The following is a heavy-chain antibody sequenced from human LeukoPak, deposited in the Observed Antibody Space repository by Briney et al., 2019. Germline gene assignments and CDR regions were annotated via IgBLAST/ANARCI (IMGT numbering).Heavy chain of an antibody. CDR2: INHSGST. Sequence: ETLSLTCAVYGGSFSGYYWSWIRQPPGKGLEWIGEINHSGSTNYNPSLKSRVTISVDTSKNQFSLKLSSVTAADTAVYYCARDSGGASGSYRFDYWGQGTLVTVSS. J-gene: IGHJ4*02. CDR1: GGSFSGYY. V-gene: IGHV4-34*01. CDR3: ARDSGGASGSYRFDY. D-gene: IGHD1-26*01.